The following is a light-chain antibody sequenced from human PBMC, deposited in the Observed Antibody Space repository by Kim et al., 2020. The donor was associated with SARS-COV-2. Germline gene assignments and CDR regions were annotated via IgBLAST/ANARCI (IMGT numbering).Light chain of an antibody. CDR1: ALPKQY. Sequence: SYELTQPPSVSVSPGQTARITCSGDALPKQYAYWYQQKPGQAPVLVIYKDSERPSGIPERFSGSSSGTTVTLTISGDQAEDEADYYCQSADSSGTLWVFGGGTQLTVL. CDR3: QSADSSGTLWV. J-gene: IGLJ3*02. CDR2: KDS. V-gene: IGLV3-25*03.